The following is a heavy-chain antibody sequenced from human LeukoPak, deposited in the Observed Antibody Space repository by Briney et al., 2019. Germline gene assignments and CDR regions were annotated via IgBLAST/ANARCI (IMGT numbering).Heavy chain of an antibody. CDR1: GYTFTSYD. Sequence: ASVKVSCKTSGYTFTSYDINWVRQATGQGLEWMGWMNPNSGNTSYAQKFQGRVTMTRNTSISTAYMELSSLRSEDTAVYYCARGSARRTYGGNYLSYWGQGTLVTVSS. D-gene: IGHD4-23*01. CDR2: MNPNSGNT. V-gene: IGHV1-8*01. CDR3: ARGSARRTYGGNYLSY. J-gene: IGHJ4*02.